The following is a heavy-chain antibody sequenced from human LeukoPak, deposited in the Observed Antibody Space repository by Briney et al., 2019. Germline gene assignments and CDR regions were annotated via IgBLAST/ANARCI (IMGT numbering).Heavy chain of an antibody. D-gene: IGHD4-23*01. Sequence: GGSLRLSCAASGFTVSSNYMTWVRQAPGKGLEWFSLLYSGGSTYYADSVKGRFTISRDNSKNTLYLQMNSLRAEDTAVYYCARAGYGGYSPLDYWGQGTLVTVSS. CDR1: GFTVSSNY. J-gene: IGHJ4*02. V-gene: IGHV3-53*01. CDR3: ARAGYGGYSPLDY. CDR2: LYSGGST.